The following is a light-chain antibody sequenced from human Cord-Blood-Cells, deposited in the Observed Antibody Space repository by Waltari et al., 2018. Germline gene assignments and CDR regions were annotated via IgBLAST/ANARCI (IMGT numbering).Light chain of an antibody. CDR3: QQYYSTPLT. J-gene: IGKJ4*01. Sequence: DIVMTQSPDSLAVSLGERATSNCKSRQSVLYSSNNKNYLAWYQQKPGQPPKLLIYWASTRASGVPDRFSGSGSGTDFTLTISSLQAEDVAVYYCQQYYSTPLTFGGGTKVEIK. CDR2: WAS. V-gene: IGKV4-1*01. CDR1: QSVLYSSNNKNY.